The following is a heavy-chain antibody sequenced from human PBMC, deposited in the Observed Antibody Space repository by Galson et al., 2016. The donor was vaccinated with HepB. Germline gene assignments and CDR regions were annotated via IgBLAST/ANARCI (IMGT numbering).Heavy chain of an antibody. Sequence: SLRLSCAASGFTFSDFYMSWMRQAPGKGLEWVAYISGPGTSTYYSDSVKGRFTMSRDNAKDSIYLHMSSLRAEDTAVYYCARVATYGILFDFWGQGNLVTVSS. CDR3: ARVATYGILFDF. V-gene: IGHV3-11*01. CDR1: GFTFSDFY. D-gene: IGHD2-8*01. J-gene: IGHJ4*02. CDR2: ISGPGTST.